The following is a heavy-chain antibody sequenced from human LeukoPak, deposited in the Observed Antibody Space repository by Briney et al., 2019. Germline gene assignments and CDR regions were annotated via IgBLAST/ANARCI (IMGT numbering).Heavy chain of an antibody. Sequence: PSETLSLTCAVYGGSFSGYYWSWIRQPPGKGLEWIGEINHSGSTNYNPSLKSRVTISVDTSKNQFSLKLSSVTAADTAVYYCARGNSFPIELEYSSSSDFDYWGQGTLVTVSS. CDR3: ARGNSFPIELEYSSSSDFDY. CDR1: GGSFSGYY. V-gene: IGHV4-34*01. J-gene: IGHJ4*02. CDR2: INHSGST. D-gene: IGHD6-6*01.